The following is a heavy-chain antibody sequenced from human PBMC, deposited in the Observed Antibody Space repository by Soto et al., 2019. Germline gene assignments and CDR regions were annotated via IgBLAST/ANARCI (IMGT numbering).Heavy chain of an antibody. CDR3: ARDARNADYEY. Sequence: EVQLVESGGGLVQPGGSLKLSCAVSGFTFSSHAMNWVRQAPGKGLEWVAYIHGTRSIIYYADSVKGRFTISRDNAKTSLYLHMHSLRDEDTALYYCARDARNADYEYWGQATLVTGSS. J-gene: IGHJ4*02. D-gene: IGHD3-16*01. CDR1: GFTFSSHA. V-gene: IGHV3-48*02. CDR2: IHGTRSII.